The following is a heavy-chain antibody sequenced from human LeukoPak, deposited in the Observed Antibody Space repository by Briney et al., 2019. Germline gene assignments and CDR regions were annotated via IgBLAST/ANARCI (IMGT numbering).Heavy chain of an antibody. V-gene: IGHV4-59*01. CDR1: GDSLSTYY. CDR2: IYYRVTS. CDR3: ARVIMATIPLRWFDP. J-gene: IGHJ5*02. D-gene: IGHD5-24*01. Sequence: SETLSPTCTVSGDSLSTYYWSWIRQPPGKGLEWIGYIYYRVTSDYNPSLKSRVTMSVDMSTRQISLKLSSVTAADTAVYYCARVIMATIPLRWFDPWGQGTLVTVSS.